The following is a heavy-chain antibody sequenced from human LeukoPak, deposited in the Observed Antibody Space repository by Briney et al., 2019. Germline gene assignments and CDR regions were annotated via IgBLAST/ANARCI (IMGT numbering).Heavy chain of an antibody. Sequence: ASVKVSCKASGYTFTSYDINWVRQATGQGLEWMGWMNPNSGNTGYAQKFQGRVTMTRNTSISTAYMELSSLRSEDTAVYYCARDPRPSSTSDYYYYGMDVWGQGTTVTVSS. CDR2: MNPNSGNT. J-gene: IGHJ6*02. CDR1: GYTFTSYD. CDR3: ARDPRPSSTSDYYYYGMDV. D-gene: IGHD2-2*01. V-gene: IGHV1-8*01.